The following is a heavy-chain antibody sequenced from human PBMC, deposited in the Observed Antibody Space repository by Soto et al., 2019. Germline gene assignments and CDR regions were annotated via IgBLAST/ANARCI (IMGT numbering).Heavy chain of an antibody. CDR2: ISWNSGSI. CDR1: GFTFDDYA. J-gene: IGHJ4*02. D-gene: IGHD4-17*01. CDR3: AKDKDYGDYRVIDY. Sequence: EVQLVESGGGLVQPGRSLRLSCAASGFTFDDYAMHWVRQAPGKGLEWVSGISWNSGSIGYADSVKGRFTISRDNAKNSLYLQMYSLRAEDTALYYCAKDKDYGDYRVIDYWGQGTLVTVSS. V-gene: IGHV3-9*01.